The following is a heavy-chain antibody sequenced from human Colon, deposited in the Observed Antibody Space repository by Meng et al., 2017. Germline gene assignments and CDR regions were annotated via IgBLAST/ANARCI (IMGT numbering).Heavy chain of an antibody. CDR3: ARDRFNIHLKPIDAFDI. Sequence: ASVKVSCKASGYTFTGYYMHWVRQAPGQGLEWMGWINPNSGGTNYAQKFQGRVTMTRDTSISTAYMELSRLRSDDTAVYYCARDRFNIHLKPIDAFDIWGQGTMVTVSS. CDR1: GYTFTGYY. V-gene: IGHV1-2*02. J-gene: IGHJ3*02. D-gene: IGHD3-3*01. CDR2: INPNSGGT.